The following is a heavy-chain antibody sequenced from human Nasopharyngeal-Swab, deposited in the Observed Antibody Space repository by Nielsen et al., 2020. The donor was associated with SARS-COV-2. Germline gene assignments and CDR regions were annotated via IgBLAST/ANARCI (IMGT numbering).Heavy chain of an antibody. CDR3: ARAVLDYGGILVDY. CDR2: ISYDESNK. CDR1: GFIFSSYA. J-gene: IGHJ4*02. D-gene: IGHD4-23*01. Sequence: GGSLRLSCAASGFIFSSYAMHWVRQAPGKGLEWVAVISYDESNKYYADSVKGRFTISRDNAKNTLYLQMNSLRAEDTAVYYCARAVLDYGGILVDYWGQGTLVTVSS. V-gene: IGHV3-30-3*01.